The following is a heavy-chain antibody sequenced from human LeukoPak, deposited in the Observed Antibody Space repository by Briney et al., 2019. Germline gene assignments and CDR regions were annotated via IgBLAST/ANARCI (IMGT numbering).Heavy chain of an antibody. CDR1: GGSITSNSYS. J-gene: IGHJ4*02. V-gene: IGHV4-39*01. D-gene: IGHD5-18*01. CDR2: LSHAGAN. CDR3: ARLRGGVQLWGD. Sequence: SETLSLTCTVSGGSITSNSYSWGWIRQPPGKGLQWIVTLSHAGANFYNPSLKSRVTMPVDTSKNQFSLKLNSVTASDTAVYYCARLRGGVQLWGDWGQGTLVTVS.